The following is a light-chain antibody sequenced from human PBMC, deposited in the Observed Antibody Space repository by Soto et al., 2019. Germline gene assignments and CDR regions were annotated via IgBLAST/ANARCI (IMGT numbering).Light chain of an antibody. V-gene: IGLV2-14*03. J-gene: IGLJ2*01. CDR2: DVS. CDR1: SSDVGGYNY. CDR3: ASYTTSSTLVI. Sequence: QSALTQPASVSGSPGQSITISCTGTSSDVGGYNYVSWYQRHPGKAPKLMIYDVSNRPSGVSNRFSGSKSGNTASLTISGLQAEDEAYYYCASYTTSSTLVIFGGGTKLTVL.